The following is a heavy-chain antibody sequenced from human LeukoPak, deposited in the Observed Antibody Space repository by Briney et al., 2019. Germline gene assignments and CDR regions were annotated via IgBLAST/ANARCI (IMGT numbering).Heavy chain of an antibody. CDR3: ASGYYYRNDY. J-gene: IGHJ4*02. CDR2: IYTSGST. CDR1: GGSISSSSYY. D-gene: IGHD3-22*01. Sequence: SETLSLTCTVSGGSISSSSYYWSWIRQPAGKGLEWIGRIYTSGSTNYNPSLKGRVTISVDTSKNQFSLKLSSVTAADTAVYYCASGYYYRNDYWGQGTLVTVSS. V-gene: IGHV4-61*02.